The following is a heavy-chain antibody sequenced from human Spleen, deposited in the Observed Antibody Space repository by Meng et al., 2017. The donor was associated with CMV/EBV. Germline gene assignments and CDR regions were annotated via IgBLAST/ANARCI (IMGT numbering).Heavy chain of an antibody. J-gene: IGHJ4*02. CDR3: ARVRWGTYYFDY. CDR2: ISYSGNT. V-gene: IGHV4-30-4*08. Sequence: CNVSGGSISSGDYYWNWIRQPPGEGLEWIGYISYSGNTYYIPSLKSRISISGDTSKNQFSLKLSSVTAADTAVYYCARVRWGTYYFDYWGQGTLVTVSS. CDR1: GGSISSGDYY. D-gene: IGHD2-8*02.